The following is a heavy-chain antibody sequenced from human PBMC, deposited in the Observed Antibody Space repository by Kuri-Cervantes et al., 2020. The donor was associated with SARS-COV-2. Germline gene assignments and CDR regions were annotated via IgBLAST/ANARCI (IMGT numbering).Heavy chain of an antibody. CDR1: GFDFSRSA. Sequence: GGSLRLSCAASGFDFSRSAMHWVRQAPGKGLEWVAVISYDGNNKNCTASGKGRFTISRDNSRNTLYLQMRSLRTEDTAFYYCAKDRVGVLDSWGQGTLVTCYS. CDR3: AKDRVGVLDS. V-gene: IGHV3-30-3*01. J-gene: IGHJ4*02. D-gene: IGHD2-8*01. CDR2: ISYDGNNK.